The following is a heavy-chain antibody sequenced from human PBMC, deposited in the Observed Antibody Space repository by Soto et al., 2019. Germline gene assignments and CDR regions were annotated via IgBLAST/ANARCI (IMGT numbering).Heavy chain of an antibody. J-gene: IGHJ6*02. Sequence: PSETLSLTCAVSGGSISSGGYSWSWIRQPPGKGLEWIGYIYHSGSTCYNPSLKSRVTISVDRSKNQFSLKLSSVTAADTAVYYCARVVTADYYYGMDVWGQGTTVTVSS. CDR2: IYHSGST. D-gene: IGHD2-21*02. CDR1: GGSISSGGYS. CDR3: ARVVTADYYYGMDV. V-gene: IGHV4-30-2*01.